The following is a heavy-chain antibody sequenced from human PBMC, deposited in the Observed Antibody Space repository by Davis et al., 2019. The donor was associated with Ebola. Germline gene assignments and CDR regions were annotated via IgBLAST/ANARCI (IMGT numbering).Heavy chain of an antibody. CDR3: AKDGQYLGSSGYKARWDYYYGMDV. D-gene: IGHD3-22*01. Sequence: ASVQVSCKASGYTFTSYAMHWVRQAPGQRLEWMGWINAGNGNTKYSQKFQGRVTITRDTSASTAYMELSSLRAEDTAVYYCAKDGQYLGSSGYKARWDYYYGMDVWGQGTTVTVSS. V-gene: IGHV1-3*01. J-gene: IGHJ6*02. CDR1: GYTFTSYA. CDR2: INAGNGNT.